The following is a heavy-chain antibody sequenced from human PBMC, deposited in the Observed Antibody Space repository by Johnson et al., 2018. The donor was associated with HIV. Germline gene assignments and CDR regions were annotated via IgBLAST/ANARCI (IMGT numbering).Heavy chain of an antibody. CDR3: ARVQLELDAVYAFDI. V-gene: IGHV3-66*01. Sequence: VQLVESGGGLVQPGGSLRLSCAASGFTVSSNYMSWVRQAPGKGLEWVSLIYTGGSTYYADSVKGRFTISRDNSKNTLYLQMNSLRAEDTALYYCARVQLELDAVYAFDIWGQGTMVTVSS. CDR1: GFTVSSNY. D-gene: IGHD1-7*01. J-gene: IGHJ3*02. CDR2: IYTGGST.